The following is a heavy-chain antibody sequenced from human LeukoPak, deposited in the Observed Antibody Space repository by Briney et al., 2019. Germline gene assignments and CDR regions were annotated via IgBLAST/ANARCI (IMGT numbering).Heavy chain of an antibody. V-gene: IGHV1-18*01. CDR2: VSAYNGNT. J-gene: IGHJ3*02. CDR1: GYTFTSYG. CDR3: ARFRDSSGYSHDAFDI. Sequence: ASVTVSCKASGYTFTSYGISWVRQAPGQGLEWMGWVSAYNGNTNYAQKLQGRVTMTTDTSTSTAYMELRSLRSDDTAVYYCARFRDSSGYSHDAFDIWGQGTMVTVSS. D-gene: IGHD3-22*01.